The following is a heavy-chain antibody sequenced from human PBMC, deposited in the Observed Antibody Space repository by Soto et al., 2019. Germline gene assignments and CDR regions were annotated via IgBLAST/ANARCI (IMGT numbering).Heavy chain of an antibody. D-gene: IGHD2-15*01. V-gene: IGHV4-4*02. Sequence: QVQLQESGPGLVKPSGTLSLTCAVSGGSISSSNWWSWVRQPPGKGLEWIGEIYHSGSTNYNPSLRSRLIISVDKSKNQFSLKLSSVTAVDTAVYYCARVGYCSGGSCYPHSYGMDVWGQGTTVTVSS. CDR2: IYHSGST. CDR1: GGSISSSNW. J-gene: IGHJ6*02. CDR3: ARVGYCSGGSCYPHSYGMDV.